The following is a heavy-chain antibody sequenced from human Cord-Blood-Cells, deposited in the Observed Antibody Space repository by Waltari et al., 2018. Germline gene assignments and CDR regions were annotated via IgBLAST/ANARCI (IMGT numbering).Heavy chain of an antibody. CDR1: GGSFSGYY. CDR2: INHSGST. CDR3: ARGHRDWYFDL. J-gene: IGHJ2*01. V-gene: IGHV4-34*01. Sequence: QVQLQQWGAGLLKPSETLSLTCAVYGGSFSGYYWSWIRQPPGKGLEWIGEINHSGSTNYNPSLKSRVTISVDTSKNQFSLKLSSVTAADTAVYYCARGHRDWYFDLWGRGTLVTVSS.